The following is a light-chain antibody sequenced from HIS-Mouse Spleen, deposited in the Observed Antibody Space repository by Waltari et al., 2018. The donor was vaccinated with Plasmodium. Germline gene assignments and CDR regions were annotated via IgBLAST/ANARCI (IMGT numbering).Light chain of an antibody. CDR2: EDS. Sequence: SYELTQPPSVSVSPGQTARITCSGDALPKKYAYWYQQESGQAPVLVIYEDSKRPSGIPERFSGSSSGTMCTLTISGAQVEDEADYYCYSTDSSGNHRVFGGGTKLTVL. J-gene: IGLJ3*02. CDR1: ALPKKY. CDR3: YSTDSSGNHRV. V-gene: IGLV3-10*01.